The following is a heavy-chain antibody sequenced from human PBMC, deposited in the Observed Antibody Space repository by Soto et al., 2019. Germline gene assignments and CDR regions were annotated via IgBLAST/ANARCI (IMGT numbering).Heavy chain of an antibody. D-gene: IGHD5-18*01. J-gene: IGHJ4*02. Sequence: GGSLRLSCAAFGFTFSSYAMSWVRQAPGKGLEWVSGISGSGGSTYYADSVKGRFTISRDNFKKTLYLQMNSLRVEDTAVYYCAKAGTAMVSTIDYWGQGTLVTVSS. CDR1: GFTFSSYA. CDR2: ISGSGGST. V-gene: IGHV3-23*01. CDR3: AKAGTAMVSTIDY.